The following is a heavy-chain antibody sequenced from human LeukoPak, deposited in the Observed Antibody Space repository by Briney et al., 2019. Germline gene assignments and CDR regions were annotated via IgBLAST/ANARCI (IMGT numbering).Heavy chain of an antibody. CDR1: GFTFSSYA. CDR2: ISGSGGST. J-gene: IGHJ4*02. V-gene: IGHV3-23*01. CDR3: AKDPTMIVVVIPDY. D-gene: IGHD3-22*01. Sequence: PGGSLRLSCAASGFTFSSYAMSWVRQAPGKGLEWVSAISGSGGSTYYADSVKGRFTISRDNSKNTLYLQMNSLRAKDTAVYYCAKDPTMIVVVIPDYWGQGTLVTVSS.